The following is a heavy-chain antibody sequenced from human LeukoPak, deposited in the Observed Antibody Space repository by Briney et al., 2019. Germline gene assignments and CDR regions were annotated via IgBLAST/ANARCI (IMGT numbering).Heavy chain of an antibody. V-gene: IGHV1-8*01. Sequence: ASVKVSCKASGYTFTSYDINWVRQATGQGLEWMGWMNPNSGNTGYAQKFQGRVTMTRDTSTSTVYMELSSLRSEDTAAYYCARDRPRDCSSTSCYHDFDYWGQGTLVTVSS. CDR3: ARDRPRDCSSTSCYHDFDY. J-gene: IGHJ4*02. D-gene: IGHD2-2*01. CDR2: MNPNSGNT. CDR1: GYTFTSYD.